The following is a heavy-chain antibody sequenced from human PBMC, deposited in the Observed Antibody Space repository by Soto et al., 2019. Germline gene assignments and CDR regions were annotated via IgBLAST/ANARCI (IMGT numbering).Heavy chain of an antibody. J-gene: IGHJ6*02. V-gene: IGHV1-18*04. D-gene: IGHD2-2*02. CDR2: ISAYNGNT. Sequence: GSSVKVSCKAAGYTVTSYYIHWVRHSPGRGVEWMGWISAYNGNTNYAQKLQGRVNMTTDTSTSTAYMELRSLRSDDTAVYYCARAGQLIYQDTVYYYYGMDVWGQGTTVTVSS. CDR1: GYTVTSYY. CDR3: ARAGQLIYQDTVYYYYGMDV.